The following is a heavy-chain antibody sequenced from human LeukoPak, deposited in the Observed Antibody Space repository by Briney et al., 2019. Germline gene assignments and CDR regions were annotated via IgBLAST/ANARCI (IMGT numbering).Heavy chain of an antibody. CDR1: GGSFSGYY. CDR3: ARNFLGSGSYYMGV. D-gene: IGHD3-10*01. CDR2: INHSGST. V-gene: IGHV4-34*01. J-gene: IGHJ6*03. Sequence: SETLSLTCAVYGGSFSGYYWSWVRQPPGKGLEWIGEINHSGSTNYNPSLKSRVTISVDTSKNQFSLKLSSVTAADTAVYYCARNFLGSGSYYMGVWGKGTTVTISS.